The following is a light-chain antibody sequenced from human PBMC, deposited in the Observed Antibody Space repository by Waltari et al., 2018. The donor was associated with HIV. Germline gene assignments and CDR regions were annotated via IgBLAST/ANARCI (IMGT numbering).Light chain of an antibody. CDR3: QRYDRAPYT. J-gene: IGKJ2*01. Sequence: DVQMTQSPSSLSASVGDRVAMTCRASQGIGTDLAWYQQTPGKVPKLLIYAASTLQSGVPSRFSGGGSGTDFILTITNLQTDDFSFYYCQRYDRAPYTFGPGTRLELK. V-gene: IGKV1-27*01. CDR1: QGIGTD. CDR2: AAS.